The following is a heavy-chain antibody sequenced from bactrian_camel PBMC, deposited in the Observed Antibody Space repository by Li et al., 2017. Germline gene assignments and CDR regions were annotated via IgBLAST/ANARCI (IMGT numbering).Heavy chain of an antibody. CDR2: IYTGGGST. J-gene: IGHJ4*01. CDR1: GFTFSSYY. V-gene: IGHV3-2*01. CDR3: AARSTRLRMQPLRLIHTCCNY. Sequence: HVQLVESGGGLVQPGGSLRLSCAASGFTFSSYYMSWVRQAPGKGLEWVSSIYTGGGSTYYADSVKGRFTISKDNIKSTLYLQMNSLEPEDTALYYCAARSTRLRMQPLRLIHTCCNYWGHGTQVTVS. D-gene: IGHD2*01.